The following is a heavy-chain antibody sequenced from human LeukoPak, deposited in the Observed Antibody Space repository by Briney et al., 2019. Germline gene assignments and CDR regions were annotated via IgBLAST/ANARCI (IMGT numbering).Heavy chain of an antibody. D-gene: IGHD4-17*01. CDR1: SGSLSGYS. V-gene: IGHV4-34*01. CDR3: TRQSGTVTPIDY. CDR2: ISHSGIT. Sequence: SETLSLTCAVSSGSLSGYSWGWIRQPPGKGLEWVGEISHSGITNYNAPLKSRVTISLKKSEIQFSLMLSSVTAADTAVYYCTRQSGTVTPIDYWSQGTLVTVSS. J-gene: IGHJ4*02.